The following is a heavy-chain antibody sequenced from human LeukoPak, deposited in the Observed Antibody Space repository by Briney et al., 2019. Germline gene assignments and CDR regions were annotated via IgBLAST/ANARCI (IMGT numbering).Heavy chain of an antibody. J-gene: IGHJ4*02. D-gene: IGHD5-18*01. CDR1: GFTFSSHG. V-gene: IGHV3-30*18. CDR2: ISYDGSNK. CDR3: AKAGYSYGLVDY. Sequence: GGSLRLSCAASGFTFSSHGMHWVRQAPGKGLEWVAVISYDGSNKYYADSVKGRFTISRDNSKNTLYLQMNSLRAEDTAVYYCAKAGYSYGLVDYWGQGTLVTVSS.